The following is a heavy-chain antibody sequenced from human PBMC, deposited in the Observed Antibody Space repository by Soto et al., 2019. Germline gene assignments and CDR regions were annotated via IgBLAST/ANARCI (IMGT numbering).Heavy chain of an antibody. CDR2: IWYDGSNK. D-gene: IGHD6-19*01. V-gene: IGHV3-33*01. Sequence: QVQLVESGGGVVQPGRSLRLSCAASGFTFSSYGMHWVRQAPGKGLEWVAVIWYDGSNKYYADSVKGRFTISRDNSKNTLYLQMNSLRAEDTAVYYCARVGGQWLGGGQYYFDYWGQGTLVTVSS. J-gene: IGHJ4*02. CDR1: GFTFSSYG. CDR3: ARVGGQWLGGGQYYFDY.